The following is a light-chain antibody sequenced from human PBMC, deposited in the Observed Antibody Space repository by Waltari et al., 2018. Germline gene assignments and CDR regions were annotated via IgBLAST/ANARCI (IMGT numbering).Light chain of an antibody. CDR3: QQYGSSPLT. CDR2: SAS. CDR1: QSVSSNY. J-gene: IGKJ3*01. V-gene: IGKV3-20*01. Sequence: EIVLTQSPGTLSLSPGDRATLSCGASQSVSSNYLAWYQQKPGQAPRLLIYSASSRAPGIPDRFSGSGSGTDFTLTISRLEPEDFAVYYCQQYGSSPLTFGPGTKVDIK.